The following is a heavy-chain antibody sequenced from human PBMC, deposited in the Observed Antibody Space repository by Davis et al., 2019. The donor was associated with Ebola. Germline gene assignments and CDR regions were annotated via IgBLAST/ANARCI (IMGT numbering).Heavy chain of an antibody. D-gene: IGHD6-6*01. Sequence: GESLKISCAASGFTFSSYAMHWVRQAPGKGLEWVAVISYDGSNKYYADSVKGRFTISRDNSKNTLYLQMNSLRAEDTAVYYCARDEQLSYWGQGTLVTVSS. CDR1: GFTFSSYA. V-gene: IGHV3-30*04. CDR2: ISYDGSNK. CDR3: ARDEQLSY. J-gene: IGHJ4*02.